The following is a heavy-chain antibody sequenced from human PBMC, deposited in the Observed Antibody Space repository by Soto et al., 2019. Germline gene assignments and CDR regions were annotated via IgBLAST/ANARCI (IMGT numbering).Heavy chain of an antibody. CDR3: ARVRITIFGVVIKYYYYYGMDV. D-gene: IGHD3-3*01. V-gene: IGHV1-8*01. J-gene: IGHJ6*02. CDR1: GYTFTSYD. CDR2: MNPNSGNT. Sequence: ASVKVSCKASGYTFTSYDINWVRQATGQGLEWMGWMNPNSGNTGYALKFQGRVTMTRNTSISTAYMELSSLRSEDTAVYYCARVRITIFGVVIKYYYYYGMDVWGQGTTVTVSS.